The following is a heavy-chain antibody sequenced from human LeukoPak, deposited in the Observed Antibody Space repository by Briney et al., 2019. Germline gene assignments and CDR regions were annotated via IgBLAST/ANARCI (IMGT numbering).Heavy chain of an antibody. D-gene: IGHD3-9*01. V-gene: IGHV3-23*01. CDR3: AASYYDILTGYFDY. CDR1: GFTFSSYA. J-gene: IGHJ4*02. CDR2: ISGSGGST. Sequence: PGGSLRLSCAASGFTFSSYAMSWVRQAPGKGLEWVSAISGSGGSTHYADSVKGRFTISRDNSKNTLYLQMNSLRAEDTAVYYCAASYYDILTGYFDYWGQGTLVTVSS.